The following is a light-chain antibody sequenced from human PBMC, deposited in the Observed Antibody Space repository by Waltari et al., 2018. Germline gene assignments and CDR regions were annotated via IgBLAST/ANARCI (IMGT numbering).Light chain of an antibody. Sequence: QSVLTQPPSASGTPGQRVTISCSGSSSNIGRNTVNWHRQVPGAAPRLLIYADNQRHSGVPDRFSGSRSGTSASLVISWLQSDDEADYHCATWDDSLNGWVFGGGTKLTV. J-gene: IGLJ3*02. V-gene: IGLV1-44*01. CDR3: ATWDDSLNGWV. CDR1: SSNIGRNT. CDR2: ADN.